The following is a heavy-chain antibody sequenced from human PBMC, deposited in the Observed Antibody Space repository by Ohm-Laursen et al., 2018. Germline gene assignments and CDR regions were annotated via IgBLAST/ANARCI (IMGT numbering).Heavy chain of an antibody. CDR2: IYYSGST. J-gene: IGHJ4*02. V-gene: IGHV4-59*01. CDR3: ARFPQSSGIDY. Sequence: SETLSLTCTVSGGSISSYYWSWIRQPPGKGLEWIGYIYYSGSTNYNPSLKSRVTISVDTSKNQFSLKLSSVTAADTAVYYCARFPQSSGIDYWGQGTLVTVSS. CDR1: GGSISSYY. D-gene: IGHD1-26*01.